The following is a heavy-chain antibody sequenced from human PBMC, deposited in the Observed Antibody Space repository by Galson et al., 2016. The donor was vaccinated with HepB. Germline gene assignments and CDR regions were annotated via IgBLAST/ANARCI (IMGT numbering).Heavy chain of an antibody. CDR2: IYYQGNI. V-gene: IGHV4/OR15-8*02. Sequence: SETLSLTCEVSGDSFTKDKWWSWVRQSPGKGLEWIGEIYYQGNINSNPSLESRLTISIDETKNQFSLRLTSLTAADTAVYYYARLKGPSGWSFGFDHWGQGILVTVSS. CDR3: ARLKGPSGWSFGFDH. D-gene: IGHD6-19*01. CDR1: GDSFTKDKW. J-gene: IGHJ4*02.